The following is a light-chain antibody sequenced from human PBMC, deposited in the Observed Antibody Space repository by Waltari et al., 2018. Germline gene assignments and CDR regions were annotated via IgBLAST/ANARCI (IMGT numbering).Light chain of an antibody. J-gene: IGLJ2*01. Sequence: QSALTQPPSASGSPGQSVTISCTGTRSDIGAYNYVSWYQQHPGKAPKFIMFEVTKRASGVPDRFAGANSGITASLTVSGLQPEDEADYYCSSYAGSNYLVFGGGTKLTVL. CDR2: EVT. V-gene: IGLV2-8*01. CDR1: RSDIGAYNY. CDR3: SSYAGSNYLV.